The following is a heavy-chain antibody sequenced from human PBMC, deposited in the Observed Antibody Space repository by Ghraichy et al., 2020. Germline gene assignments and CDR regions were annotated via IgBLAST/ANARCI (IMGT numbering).Heavy chain of an antibody. J-gene: IGHJ4*02. CDR2: ISTTGGYI. CDR3: ARDRGGGGDFSDH. D-gene: IGHD3-10*01. CDR1: GFAFDTFA. Sequence: GGSLRLSCAASGFAFDTFAFNWIRQAPGQGLEWVSSISTTGGYIYYADSVKGRFTISRDNAENSLYLQMNSLRAEDTALYYCARDRGGGGDFSDHWGQGTLVIVSS. V-gene: IGHV3-21*01.